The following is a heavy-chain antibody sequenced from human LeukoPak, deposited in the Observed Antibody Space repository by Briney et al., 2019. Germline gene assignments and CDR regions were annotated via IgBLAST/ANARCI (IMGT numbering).Heavy chain of an antibody. CDR2: ITSSSTYM. J-gene: IGHJ6*03. D-gene: IGHD1-26*01. CDR3: ARDPYSGRYGDYYYYYMDV. V-gene: IGHV3-21*01. CDR1: GFTFSTYN. Sequence: MPGGSLRLSCAASGFTFSTYNMNWVRQVPGKGLEWVSSITSSSTYMFYADSVKGRFTISRDNAQNSLYLQINSLRAEDTAVYYCARDPYSGRYGDYYYYYMDVWGKGTTVTISS.